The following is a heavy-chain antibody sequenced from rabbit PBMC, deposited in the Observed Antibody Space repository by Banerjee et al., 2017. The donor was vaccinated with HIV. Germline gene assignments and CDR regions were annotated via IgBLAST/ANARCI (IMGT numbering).Heavy chain of an antibody. CDR2: IDVGSSGAT. CDR3: ARDLAGVIGWNFNF. V-gene: IGHV1S45*01. Sequence: ASAFSFSNKYVICWVRQAPGKGPEWIACIDVGSSGATYYASWAKGRFTISKTSSTTVTLQMTSLTAADTATYFCARDLAGVIGWNFNFWGPGTLVTVS. D-gene: IGHD4-1*01. CDR1: AFSFSNKYV. J-gene: IGHJ4*01.